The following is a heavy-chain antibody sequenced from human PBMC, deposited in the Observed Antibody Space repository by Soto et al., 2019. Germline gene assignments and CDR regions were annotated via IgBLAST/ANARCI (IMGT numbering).Heavy chain of an antibody. J-gene: IGHJ5*02. D-gene: IGHD4-4*01. CDR1: GVDFRGSY. CDR2: ISDTGRTI. Sequence: PGGSLRLSCVASGVDFRGSYMNWIRQAPGKGLEWISYISDTGRTIHYADSVKGRFVISRDNSKDSLYLQMNDLRADDTAVYYCAGFKEGNILGLRWFAPWGQGTLVNV. V-gene: IGHV3-11*01. CDR3: AGFKEGNILGLRWFAP.